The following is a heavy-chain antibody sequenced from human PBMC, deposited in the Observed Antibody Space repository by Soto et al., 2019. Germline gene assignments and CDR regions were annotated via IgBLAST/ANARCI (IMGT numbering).Heavy chain of an antibody. CDR3: ARDGTTGGLFGY. V-gene: IGHV4-39*01. CDR2: IYYSGST. CDR1: GGSISSSSYY. J-gene: IGHJ4*02. Sequence: QLQLQESGPGLVKPSETLSLTCTVSGGSISSSSYYWGWIRQPPGKGLEWIGSIYYSGSTYYNPSLKRRVTLSVDTSKNQFSLKLSSVTAADTAVYYCARDGTTGGLFGYWGQGTLVTVSS. D-gene: IGHD1-7*01.